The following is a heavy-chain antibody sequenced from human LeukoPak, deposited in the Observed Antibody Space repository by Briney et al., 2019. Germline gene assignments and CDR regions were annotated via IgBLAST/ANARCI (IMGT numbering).Heavy chain of an antibody. D-gene: IGHD6-19*01. CDR1: GGSISSSSYY. J-gene: IGHJ4*02. Sequence: SETLSLTCTVSGGSISSSSYYWGWIRQPPGKGLEWIGSIYYSGSTYYNPSLKSRVTISVDTSKNQFSLKLSSVTAADTAVYYCARSQSIAVADDYWGQGTLVTVSS. CDR3: ARSQSIAVADDY. CDR2: IYYSGST. V-gene: IGHV4-39*07.